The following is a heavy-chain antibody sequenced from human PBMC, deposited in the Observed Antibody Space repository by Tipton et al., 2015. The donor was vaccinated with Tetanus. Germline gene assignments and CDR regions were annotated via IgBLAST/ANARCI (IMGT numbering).Heavy chain of an antibody. Sequence: TLSLTCAVSRGSRSANYWSWIRQSPGKGLEWIGYIQYNGITNYHPSLKSRVTISVDSSTSQFSLRLASVTAADTAVYYCATMTPVDWYFDLWGRGTPVTVSS. CDR1: RGSRSANY. J-gene: IGHJ2*01. CDR3: ATMTPVDWYFDL. D-gene: IGHD4-23*01. V-gene: IGHV4-59*01. CDR2: IQYNGIT.